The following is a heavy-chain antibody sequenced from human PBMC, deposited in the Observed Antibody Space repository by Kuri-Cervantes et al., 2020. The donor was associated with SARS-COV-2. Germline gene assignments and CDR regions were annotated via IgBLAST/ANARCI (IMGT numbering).Heavy chain of an antibody. CDR3: ARDIGDWNPDGFDI. J-gene: IGHJ3*02. CDR2: ISAYNGNT. V-gene: IGHV1-18*01. Sequence: ASVKVSCKASGYTFTSYGISWVRQAPGQGLEWMGWISAYNGNTNYAQKLQGRVTMTTDTSTSTAYMELSSLRFEDAAVYYCARDIGDWNPDGFDIWGQGTMVTVSS. D-gene: IGHD1-1*01. CDR1: GYTFTSYG.